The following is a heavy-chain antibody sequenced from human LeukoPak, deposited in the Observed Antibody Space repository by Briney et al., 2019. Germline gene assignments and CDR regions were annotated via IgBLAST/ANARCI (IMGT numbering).Heavy chain of an antibody. CDR3: AELGITMIGGV. V-gene: IGHV3-20*04. CDR2: ISWDGGST. Sequence: GGSLRLSCAASGFTFDDYGMSWVRQAPGKGLEWVSLISWDGGSTYYADSVKGRFTISRDNAKNSLYLQMNSLRAEDTAVYYCAELGITMIGGVWGKGTTVTISS. J-gene: IGHJ6*04. CDR1: GFTFDDYG. D-gene: IGHD3-10*02.